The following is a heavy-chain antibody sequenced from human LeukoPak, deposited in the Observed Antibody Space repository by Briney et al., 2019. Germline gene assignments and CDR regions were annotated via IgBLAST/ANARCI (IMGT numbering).Heavy chain of an antibody. CDR3: ARRSQLGGFFDN. CDR1: GFTFSVYY. J-gene: IGHJ4*02. CDR2: ISPDATNS. V-gene: IGHV3-74*03. D-gene: IGHD7-27*01. Sequence: GESLRLSCAASGFTFSVYYMFRVRQAPGKGLVWVSNISPDATNSKYADFVEGRFTISRDNAKNTLYLQMNSLRAEDTAVYFCARRSQLGGFFDNWGQGTLVTVSS.